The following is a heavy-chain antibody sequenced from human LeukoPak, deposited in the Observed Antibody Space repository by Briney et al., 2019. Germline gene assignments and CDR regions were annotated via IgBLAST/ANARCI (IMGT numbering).Heavy chain of an antibody. D-gene: IGHD1-14*01. Sequence: SETLSLTRAVYGGSFSGCYWSWIRQPPGKGLEWIGEINHSGSTNYNPSLKSRVTISVDTSKNQFSLKLSSVTAADTAVYYCAGGPTGRIDYWGQGTLVTVSS. CDR1: GGSFSGCY. CDR3: AGGPTGRIDY. CDR2: INHSGST. V-gene: IGHV4-34*01. J-gene: IGHJ4*02.